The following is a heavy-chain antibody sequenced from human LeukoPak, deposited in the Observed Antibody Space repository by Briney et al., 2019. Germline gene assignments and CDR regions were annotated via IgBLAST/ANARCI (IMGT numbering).Heavy chain of an antibody. D-gene: IGHD3-22*01. Sequence: GRSLRLSCVASGFTFSSYWMHWVRHAPGKGLVWVSRFKSDGNTRYADSVKGRFTISRDNAKNTVSLQMNSLRAEDTGVYYCARAPSEIGGYYPEYFRHWGQGTLVTVSP. J-gene: IGHJ1*01. CDR1: GFTFSSYW. V-gene: IGHV3-74*01. CDR2: FKSDGNT. CDR3: ARAPSEIGGYYPEYFRH.